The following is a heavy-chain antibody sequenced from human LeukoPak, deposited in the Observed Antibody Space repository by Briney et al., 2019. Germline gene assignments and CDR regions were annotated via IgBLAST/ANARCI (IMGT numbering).Heavy chain of an antibody. Sequence: SETLSLTCTVSGGSISSGDYYWSWIRQPPGKGLKWIGYIYYSGSTYYNPSLKSRVTISVDTSKNQFSLKLSSVTAADTAVYYCARPLYYYGSDDAFDIWGQGTMVTVSS. CDR2: IYYSGST. CDR3: ARPLYYYGSDDAFDI. CDR1: GGSISSGDYY. J-gene: IGHJ3*02. V-gene: IGHV4-30-4*01. D-gene: IGHD3-10*01.